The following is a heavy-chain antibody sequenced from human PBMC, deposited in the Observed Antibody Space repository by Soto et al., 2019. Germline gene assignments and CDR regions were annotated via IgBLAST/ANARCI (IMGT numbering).Heavy chain of an antibody. Sequence: EVQLLESGGGLVQPGGSLRLSCAASGFTFSRHAMSWVRQAPGKGLEWVSTLSAFGNTYYADSVKGRFIISRDISKHTLSLQMNSLRVDDTAVYYCAKDPSAYSTNMGYYCDYWGQGSLVTVSS. CDR3: AKDPSAYSTNMGYYCDY. V-gene: IGHV3-23*01. D-gene: IGHD5-12*01. CDR2: LSAFGNT. J-gene: IGHJ4*02. CDR1: GFTFSRHA.